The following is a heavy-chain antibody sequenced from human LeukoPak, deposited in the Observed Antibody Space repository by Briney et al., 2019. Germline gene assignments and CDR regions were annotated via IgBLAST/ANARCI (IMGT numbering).Heavy chain of an antibody. D-gene: IGHD3-10*01. CDR2: ISGSGGST. CDR3: AKVVRGVLLTGAFDI. V-gene: IGHV3-23*01. Sequence: PGGSLRLSCAASGFTFSSYAMSWVRQAPGKGLEWVSAISGSGGSTYYADSVKGRFTISRDNSKNTLYLQMNSLRAEGTAVYYCAKVVRGVLLTGAFDIWGQGTMVTVSS. J-gene: IGHJ3*02. CDR1: GFTFSSYA.